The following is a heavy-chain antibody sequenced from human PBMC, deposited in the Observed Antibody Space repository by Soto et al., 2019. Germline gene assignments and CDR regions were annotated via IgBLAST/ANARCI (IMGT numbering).Heavy chain of an antibody. J-gene: IGHJ4*02. CDR1: GGSISSGGYS. D-gene: IGHD4-17*01. Sequence: SSETLSLTCAVSGGSISSGGYSWSWIRQPPGKGLEWIGYIYHSGSTCYNPSLKSRVTISVDRSKNQFSLKLSSVTAADTAVYYCASFYGDSYEHWGQGTLVTVSS. CDR3: ASFYGDSYEH. CDR2: IYHSGST. V-gene: IGHV4-30-2*01.